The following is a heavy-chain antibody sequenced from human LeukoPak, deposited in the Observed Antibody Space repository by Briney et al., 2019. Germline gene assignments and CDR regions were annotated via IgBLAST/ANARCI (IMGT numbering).Heavy chain of an antibody. Sequence: PGGSLRLSCAASGFTFSSYSMNWVRQAPGKGLEWVSSISSSSSYIYYADSVKGRFTISRDNAKNSLYLQMNSLRAEDTAVYYCARGRMVRGVIHYYYYMDVWGKGTTVTVSS. V-gene: IGHV3-21*01. CDR2: ISSSSSYI. D-gene: IGHD3-10*01. CDR1: GFTFSSYS. J-gene: IGHJ6*03. CDR3: ARGRMVRGVIHYYYYMDV.